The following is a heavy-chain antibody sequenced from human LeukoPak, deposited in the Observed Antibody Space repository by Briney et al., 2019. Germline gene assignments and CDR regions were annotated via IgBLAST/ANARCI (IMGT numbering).Heavy chain of an antibody. CDR2: INHSGST. V-gene: IGHV4-34*01. Sequence: SETLSLTCAVYGRSFSGYYWSWIRQPPGKGLEWIGEINHSGSTNYNPSLKSRVTISVDTSKNQFSLRLSSVTAADTAVYYCARGGYSYGFKAFDIWGQGTKATVSS. CDR3: ARGGYSYGFKAFDI. J-gene: IGHJ3*02. D-gene: IGHD5-18*01. CDR1: GRSFSGYY.